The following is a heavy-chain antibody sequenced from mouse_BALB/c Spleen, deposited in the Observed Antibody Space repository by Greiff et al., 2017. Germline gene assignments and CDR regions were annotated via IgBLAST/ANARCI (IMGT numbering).Heavy chain of an antibody. CDR3: ARDGVHYYGYVDY. V-gene: IGHV3-8*02. CDR1: GDSITSGY. J-gene: IGHJ4*01. D-gene: IGHD1-2*01. Sequence: EVKLQESGPSLVKPSQTLSLTCSVTGDSITSGYWNWIRKFPGNKLEYMGYISYSGSTYYNPSLKSRISITRDTSKNQYYLQLNSVTTEDTATYYCARDGVHYYGYVDYWGQGTSVTVSS. CDR2: ISYSGST.